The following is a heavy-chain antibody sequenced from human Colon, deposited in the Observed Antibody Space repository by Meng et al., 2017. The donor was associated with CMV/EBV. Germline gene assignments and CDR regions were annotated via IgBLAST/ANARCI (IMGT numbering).Heavy chain of an antibody. J-gene: IGHJ5*02. Sequence: LSCAASGFSFNAYPIHWVRQAPGKGLEWVAIISHDGKNKFYAESVKGRFTISRDNSQNTVNLHMNTLRGDDSGLYYCARASNSSFDPWGQGTLVTVSS. CDR2: ISHDGKNK. CDR1: GFSFNAYP. V-gene: IGHV3-30*04. CDR3: ARASNSSFDP. D-gene: IGHD4-11*01.